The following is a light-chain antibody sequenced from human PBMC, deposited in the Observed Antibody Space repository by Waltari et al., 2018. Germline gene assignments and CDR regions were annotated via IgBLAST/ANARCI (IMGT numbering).Light chain of an antibody. CDR3: SSYTSRGTRV. CDR2: DVT. V-gene: IGLV2-14*03. J-gene: IGLJ2*01. Sequence: QSALTQPASVSGSPGQSITISCTGTSSDVGGYDFVSWYQQHPDKAPKLIIYDVTGRPSGVSNRFSGSKSGNTASLTISGLQAEDEADYYCSSYTSRGTRVFGGGTKLTVL. CDR1: SSDVGGYDF.